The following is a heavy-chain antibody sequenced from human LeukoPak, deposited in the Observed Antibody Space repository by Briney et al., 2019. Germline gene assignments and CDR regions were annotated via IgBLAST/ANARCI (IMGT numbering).Heavy chain of an antibody. Sequence: GGSLRLSCAASGFTFSSYWMHCVRQAPGKGLVWVSRIKSDGSSTSYADSVKGRFTISRGNAKNTLYLQMNSLSDEDTAVYYCARAMVPLFENWGQGTLVTVSS. CDR3: ARAMVPLFEN. V-gene: IGHV3-74*01. D-gene: IGHD4/OR15-4a*01. CDR1: GFTFSSYW. CDR2: IKSDGSST. J-gene: IGHJ4*02.